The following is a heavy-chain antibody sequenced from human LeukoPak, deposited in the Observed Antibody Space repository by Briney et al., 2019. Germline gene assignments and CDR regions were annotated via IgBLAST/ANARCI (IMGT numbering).Heavy chain of an antibody. CDR2: IKQEGSEK. D-gene: IGHD3-10*01. J-gene: IGHJ6*03. CDR1: GFTFSTYW. CDR3: ARELVQYYYGSGSYFYYYYMDV. Sequence: GGSLRLSCAASGFTFSTYWMSWVRQAPGKGMEWVANIKQEGSEKYYVDSVKGRFTISKDNAKNSLYLQMNSLRAEDTAVYYCARELVQYYYGSGSYFYYYYMDVWGKGTTVTISS. V-gene: IGHV3-7*01.